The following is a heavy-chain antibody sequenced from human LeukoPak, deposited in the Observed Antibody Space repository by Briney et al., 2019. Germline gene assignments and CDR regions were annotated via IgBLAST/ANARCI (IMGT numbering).Heavy chain of an antibody. J-gene: IGHJ4*02. CDR2: ISGSGGST. Sequence: GGSLRLSCAASGFTFSSYAMSWVRQAPGKGLEWVSAISGSGGSTYYADSVKGRFTISRDNSKNTPYLQMNSLRAEDTAVYYCATLRPFYDSSGYYHNWGQGTLVTVSS. CDR1: GFTFSSYA. V-gene: IGHV3-23*01. D-gene: IGHD3-22*01. CDR3: ATLRPFYDSSGYYHN.